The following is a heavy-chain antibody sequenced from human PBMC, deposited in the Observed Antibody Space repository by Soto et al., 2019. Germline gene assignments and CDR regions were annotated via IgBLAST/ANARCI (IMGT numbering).Heavy chain of an antibody. V-gene: IGHV3-74*01. CDR1: GFTFGSYW. CDR3: ARGDVGVLPAPSSYMDV. Sequence: EVQLVESGGGLIQPGGSLRLSCAGSGFTFGSYWMHWVRQAPGKGLVWVSRINTDGTTTNYADSVKGRFTISRDNTKNTLYLQMISLSAEDTAVYYCARGDVGVLPAPSSYMDVRGKGTTVTVSS. D-gene: IGHD2-2*01. CDR2: INTDGTTT. J-gene: IGHJ6*03.